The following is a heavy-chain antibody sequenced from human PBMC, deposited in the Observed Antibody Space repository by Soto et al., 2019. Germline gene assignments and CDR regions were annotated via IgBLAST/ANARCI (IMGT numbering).Heavy chain of an antibody. CDR3: ARDRYSYSDFWSGSLPYYYYGMDV. Sequence: EVQLVESGGGLVQPGGSLRLSCAASGLTFSSYWMSWVRQAPGKGLEWVANIKQDGSEKYYVDSVKGRFTISRNNAKNSVYLQMDSVRAEDTAVYYCARDRYSYSDFWSGSLPYYYYGMDVWGQGTTVTVSS. D-gene: IGHD3-3*01. V-gene: IGHV3-7*01. J-gene: IGHJ6*02. CDR1: GLTFSSYW. CDR2: IKQDGSEK.